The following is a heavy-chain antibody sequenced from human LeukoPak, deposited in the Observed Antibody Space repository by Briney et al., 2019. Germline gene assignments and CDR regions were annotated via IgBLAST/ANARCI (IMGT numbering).Heavy chain of an antibody. CDR2: INPSGGST. CDR1: GYTFTNYY. J-gene: IGHJ4*02. Sequence: ASVTVSCKASGYTFTNYYMNWVRQAPGQGLEWLGIINPSGGSTSYAQKFQGRVTVTRDTSTSTVYMELSSLRSEDTAMYYCAREGEIGYDLSDYWGQGTLVTVSS. CDR3: AREGEIGYDLSDY. V-gene: IGHV1-46*01. D-gene: IGHD5-12*01.